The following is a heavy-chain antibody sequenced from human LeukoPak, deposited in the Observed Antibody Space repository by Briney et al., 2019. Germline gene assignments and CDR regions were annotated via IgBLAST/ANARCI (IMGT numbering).Heavy chain of an antibody. Sequence: SETRSLTCAVYGGSFSGYYWSWIRKPPGKGLDWIGEINHSGSTNYNPSLKSRVTISVDTSKNQFSLKLSSVTAADTAVYYCAKGYSYHKVGDNWFDPWGQGTLVTVSS. CDR3: AKGYSYHKVGDNWFDP. D-gene: IGHD5-18*01. J-gene: IGHJ5*02. CDR2: INHSGST. CDR1: GGSFSGYY. V-gene: IGHV4-34*01.